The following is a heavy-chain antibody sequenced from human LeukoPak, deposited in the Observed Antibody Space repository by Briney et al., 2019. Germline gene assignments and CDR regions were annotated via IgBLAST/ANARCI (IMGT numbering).Heavy chain of an antibody. Sequence: KPSETLSLTCTVSGGSISSSSYYWGWIRQPPGKGLEWIGSIYYSGSTYYNPSLKSRVTISVDTSKNQFSLKLSSVTAADTAVYYCARDFWIAVARPRLLNWFDPWGQGTLVTVSS. CDR1: GGSISSSSYY. CDR3: ARDFWIAVARPRLLNWFDP. CDR2: IYYSGST. J-gene: IGHJ5*02. V-gene: IGHV4-39*07. D-gene: IGHD6-19*01.